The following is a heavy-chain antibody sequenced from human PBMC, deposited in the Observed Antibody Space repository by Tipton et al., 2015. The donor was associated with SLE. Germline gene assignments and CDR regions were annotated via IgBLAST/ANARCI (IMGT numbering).Heavy chain of an antibody. CDR1: GGSISSSSYY. D-gene: IGHD1-26*01. CDR2: IYYSGST. CDR3: ARLGQLGAGEPDAFDI. J-gene: IGHJ3*02. Sequence: LRLSCTVSGGSISSSSYYWSWIRQPPGKGREWIGSIYYSGSTYYNPSLKSRVTISVDTSKNQFSLKLSSVTAADTAVYYCARLGQLGAGEPDAFDIWGQGTMVTVSS. V-gene: IGHV4-39*01.